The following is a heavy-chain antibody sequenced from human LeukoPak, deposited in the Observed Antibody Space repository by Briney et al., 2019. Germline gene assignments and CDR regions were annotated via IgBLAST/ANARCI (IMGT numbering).Heavy chain of an antibody. D-gene: IGHD1-14*01. CDR3: AREMLGGFNPGAY. Sequence: SEALSLTCTVSLDSTTSNFWSWVRQPPGQGLEWIGEIHRSGRPNYNPSLQSRVTISIDRSRNQIALELSSVTAADTAVYYCAREMLGGFNPGAYWGQGTLVTVSS. CDR2: IHRSGRP. V-gene: IGHV4-4*02. CDR1: LDSTTSNF. J-gene: IGHJ4*02.